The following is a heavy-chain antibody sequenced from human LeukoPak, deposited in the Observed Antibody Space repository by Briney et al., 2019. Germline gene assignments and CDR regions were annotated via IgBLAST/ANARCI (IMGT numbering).Heavy chain of an antibody. CDR1: GYTLTELS. V-gene: IGHV1-24*01. CDR3: ATGVILWFGELLNSDYYFDY. J-gene: IGHJ4*02. D-gene: IGHD3-10*01. CDR2: FDPEDGET. Sequence: ASVKVSCKVSGYTLTELSMHWVRQAPGKGLEWMGGFDPEDGETIYAQKFQGRVTMTEDTSTDTAYMELSSLRSEDTAVYYCATGVILWFGELLNSDYYFDYWGQGTLVTVSS.